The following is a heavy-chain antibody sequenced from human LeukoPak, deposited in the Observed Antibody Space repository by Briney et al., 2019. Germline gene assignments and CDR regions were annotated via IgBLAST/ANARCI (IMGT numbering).Heavy chain of an antibody. D-gene: IGHD3-10*01. Sequence: PGGSLRLSCSASGFIFSSYSMHWVRQAPGKGLDYVSAINSNGGDTYYADSVKGRFTVSRDNSKNTLYLQMSSLRAEDTAIYHCVRVFGSGSGKYYADYWGQGTLVTVSS. CDR2: INSNGGDT. J-gene: IGHJ4*02. CDR3: VRVFGSGSGKYYADY. CDR1: GFIFSSYS. V-gene: IGHV3-64D*06.